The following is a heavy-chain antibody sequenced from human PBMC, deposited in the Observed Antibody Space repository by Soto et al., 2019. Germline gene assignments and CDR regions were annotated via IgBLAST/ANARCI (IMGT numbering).Heavy chain of an antibody. V-gene: IGHV3-66*01. CDR3: ARDPSSGWYDGLGY. CDR1: GFTVSSNY. Sequence: EVQLVESGGGLVQPGGSLRLSCAASGFTVSSNYMSWVRQAPGKGLEWVSVIYSGGSTYYADSVKGRFTISRDNSKNTLYLQMNSLRAEDTAVYYCARDPSSGWYDGLGYWGQGTLVTVSS. J-gene: IGHJ4*02. D-gene: IGHD6-19*01. CDR2: IYSGGST.